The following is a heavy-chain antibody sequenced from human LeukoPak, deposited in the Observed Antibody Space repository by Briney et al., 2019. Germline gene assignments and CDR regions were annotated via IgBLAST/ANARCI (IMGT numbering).Heavy chain of an antibody. CDR2: INHSGST. CDR3: ARAGWIGYRFDP. D-gene: IGHD3-3*01. CDR1: GGSFSGYY. V-gene: IGHV4-34*01. Sequence: SETLSLTCAVYGGSFSGYYWSWIRQPPGKGLEWIGEINHSGSTNYNPSLKSRVTISVGTSKNQFSLKLSSVTAADTAVYYCARAGWIGYRFDPWGQGTLVTVSS. J-gene: IGHJ5*02.